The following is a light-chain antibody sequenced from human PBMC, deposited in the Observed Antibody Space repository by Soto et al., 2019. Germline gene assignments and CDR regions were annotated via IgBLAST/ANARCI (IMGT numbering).Light chain of an antibody. Sequence: EIVLAQSPGTLSLSQGERATLSCRASQSVTNSFLAWYQQKPGQAPRLLIYGASRRATGIPDRFTGSGSGTDFTLTISRLEHEDFEVYYCQQYVSSQWALGPGTKADIK. J-gene: IGKJ1*01. V-gene: IGKV3-20*01. CDR3: QQYVSSQWA. CDR2: GAS. CDR1: QSVTNSF.